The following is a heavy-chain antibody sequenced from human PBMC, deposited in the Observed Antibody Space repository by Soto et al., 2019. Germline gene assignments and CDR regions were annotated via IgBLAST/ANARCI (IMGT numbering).Heavy chain of an antibody. Sequence: QVQLQQWGAGLLKPSETLSLTCAVYGGSFSGYYWSWIRQPPGKGLEWIGEINHSGSTNYNPSLKCRATISVDTSKNKFSLTLSSVTAADTAVYYCARAAPRYCSGGSGYAGRDYWGQGTLVTVSS. V-gene: IGHV4-34*01. CDR3: ARAAPRYCSGGSGYAGRDY. J-gene: IGHJ4*02. D-gene: IGHD2-15*01. CDR1: GGSFSGYY. CDR2: INHSGST.